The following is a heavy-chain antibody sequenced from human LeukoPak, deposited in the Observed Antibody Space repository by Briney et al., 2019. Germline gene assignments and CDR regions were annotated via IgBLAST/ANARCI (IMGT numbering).Heavy chain of an antibody. CDR2: IKQDGSEK. J-gene: IGHJ1*01. CDR1: GFTFSSYW. D-gene: IGHD2-2*02. Sequence: PGGSLRPSCAASGFTFSSYWMSWVRQAPGKGLEWVANIKQDGSEKYYVDSVKGRFTISRDNAKNSLYLQMNSLRAEDTAVYYCAREVYCSSTSCYTGYFQHWGQGTLVTVSS. CDR3: AREVYCSSTSCYTGYFQH. V-gene: IGHV3-7*01.